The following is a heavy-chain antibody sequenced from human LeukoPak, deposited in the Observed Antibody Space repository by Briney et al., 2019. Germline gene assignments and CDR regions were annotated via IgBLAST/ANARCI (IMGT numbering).Heavy chain of an antibody. V-gene: IGHV3-21*01. D-gene: IGHD3-10*01. CDR1: GFTFSTYS. CDR2: ITSSSSYI. J-gene: IGHJ3*02. CDR3: AREESSHAFDI. Sequence: GGSLRLSCAASGFTFSTYSMTWVRQAPGKGLEWVSSITSSSSYIYYADSVKGRFTISRDNAKSSLYLQMNSLRAEDTAVYYCAREESSHAFDIWGQGTMVTVSS.